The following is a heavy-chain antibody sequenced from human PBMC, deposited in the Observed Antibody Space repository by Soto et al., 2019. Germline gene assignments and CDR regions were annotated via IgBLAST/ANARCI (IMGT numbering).Heavy chain of an antibody. Sequence: GGSLGLSCAASGFNFSNYWMDWVRQRPAEGLVWVSRITSDGKSKAYAESVKGRLAIYRDNAKKTLYLQINGLTAEDTAVYYCAGEAGDWPPKWFEPWGKRTLVTV. CDR1: GFNFSNYW. CDR3: AGEAGDWPPKWFEP. CDR2: ITSDGKSK. D-gene: IGHD2-21*02. V-gene: IGHV3-74*01. J-gene: IGHJ5*02.